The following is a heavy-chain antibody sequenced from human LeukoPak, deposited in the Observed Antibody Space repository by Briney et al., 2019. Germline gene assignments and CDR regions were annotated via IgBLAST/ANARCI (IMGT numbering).Heavy chain of an antibody. CDR1: GVSISSGGYY. CDR3: ARERGEDSSSSGVADY. D-gene: IGHD6-6*01. CDR2: IYYSGST. J-gene: IGHJ4*02. Sequence: PSQTLSLTCTVSGVSISSGGYYWSWIRQHPGKGLEWNGYIYYSGSTYYNPSLKSRVTISVDTSKNQFSLKLSSVTAADTAVYYCARERGEDSSSSGVADYWGQGTLVTVSS. V-gene: IGHV4-31*03.